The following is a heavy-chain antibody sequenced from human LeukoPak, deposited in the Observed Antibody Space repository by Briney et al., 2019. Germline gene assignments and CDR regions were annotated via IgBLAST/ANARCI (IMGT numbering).Heavy chain of an antibody. Sequence: PGGSLRLSCAASGFTFSSYSMNWVRQAPGKGLEWVSYISSSSSTIYYADSVKGRFTMSRDNAKNSLDLQMNSLRAEDTAVYYCARRDSDYDLDYWGQGTLVTVSS. J-gene: IGHJ4*02. D-gene: IGHD5-12*01. CDR2: ISSSSSTI. CDR1: GFTFSSYS. CDR3: ARRDSDYDLDY. V-gene: IGHV3-48*01.